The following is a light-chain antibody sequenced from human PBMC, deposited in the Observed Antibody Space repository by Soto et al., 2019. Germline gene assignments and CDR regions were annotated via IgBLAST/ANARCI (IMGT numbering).Light chain of an antibody. Sequence: DIQMTQSPSTLSAFVGDRVTITCRASYYISNWVAWYQQKPGNAPHLLIYEASTLLSGVPSRFSGSGSGTEFNLTISSLQPDDSATYFCQQSPVYTPLTFGGGTKVQIK. CDR3: QQSPVYTPLT. V-gene: IGKV1-5*03. J-gene: IGKJ4*01. CDR1: YYISNW. CDR2: EAS.